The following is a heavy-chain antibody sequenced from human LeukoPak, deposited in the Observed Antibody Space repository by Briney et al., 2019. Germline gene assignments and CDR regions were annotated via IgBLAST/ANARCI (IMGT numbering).Heavy chain of an antibody. D-gene: IGHD2/OR15-2a*01. CDR1: GYTFTNYY. CDR3: ARGPRITFINAFDI. V-gene: IGHV1-46*01. J-gene: IGHJ3*02. Sequence: ASVKVSCKASGYTFTNYYIHWVRQAPGQGLEWMGIVNPSAGSTMYAQMFQGRLTMPRDTSTSTIYMELSSLRSEDTAVYYCARGPRITFINAFDIWGQGTMVTVS. CDR2: VNPSAGST.